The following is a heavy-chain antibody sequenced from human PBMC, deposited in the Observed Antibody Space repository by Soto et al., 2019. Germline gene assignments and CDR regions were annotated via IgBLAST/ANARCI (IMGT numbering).Heavy chain of an antibody. Sequence: PSETLSLTCTVSGGSISSYYWSWIRQPPGKGLEWIGYIYYSGSTNYNPSLKSRVTISVDTSKNQFSLKLSSVTAADTAVYYCARHSKVTGTTFDYWGQGTLVTVSS. CDR3: ARHSKVTGTTFDY. CDR1: GGSISSYY. V-gene: IGHV4-59*01. CDR2: IYYSGST. J-gene: IGHJ4*02. D-gene: IGHD1-7*01.